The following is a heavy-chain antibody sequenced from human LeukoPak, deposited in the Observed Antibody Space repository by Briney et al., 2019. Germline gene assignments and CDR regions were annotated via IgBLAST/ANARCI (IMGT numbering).Heavy chain of an antibody. CDR2: ISGSSGNT. J-gene: IGHJ3*02. V-gene: IGHV3-23*01. D-gene: IGHD3-22*01. CDR3: AKDPPYYYDSSGYGGGAFDI. CDR1: GFTFSSYA. Sequence: GGSLRLSCAASGFTFSSYAMSWVRQAPGKGLEWVSAISGSSGNTYYADSVKGRFTISRDNSKNTLYVQMNSLRAEDTAVYYCAKDPPYYYDSSGYGGGAFDIWGQGTMVTVSS.